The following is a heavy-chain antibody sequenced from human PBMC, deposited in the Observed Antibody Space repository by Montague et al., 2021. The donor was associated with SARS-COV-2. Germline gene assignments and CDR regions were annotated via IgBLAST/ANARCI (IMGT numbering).Heavy chain of an antibody. CDR2: IYWDDDK. V-gene: IGHV2-5*02. D-gene: IGHD1-26*01. CDR1: GFSLSTSGVG. J-gene: IGHJ3*02. Sequence: PALVKPTQTPTLTCTFSGFSLSTSGVGVGWIRQPPGKALEWLALIYWDDDKRYSPSLKSRLTITKDTSKNQVVLTMTNMDPVDTATYYCAHRRGLLLSDAFDIWGPGTMVTVSS. CDR3: AHRRGLLLSDAFDI.